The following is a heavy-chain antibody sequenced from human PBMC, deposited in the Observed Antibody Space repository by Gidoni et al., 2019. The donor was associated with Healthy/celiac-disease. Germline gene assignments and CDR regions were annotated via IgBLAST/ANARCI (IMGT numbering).Heavy chain of an antibody. CDR3: ARDRYDSSGYYYGKTFDY. J-gene: IGHJ4*02. Sequence: QVQLQQWGAGLLKPSETLSLTCAVYGGSFSGYYWSWIRQPPGKGLEWIGEINHSGSTNYNPSLKSRVTISVDTSKNQFSLKLSSVTAADTAVYYCARDRYDSSGYYYGKTFDYWGQGTLVTVSS. V-gene: IGHV4-34*01. CDR1: GGSFSGYY. D-gene: IGHD3-22*01. CDR2: INHSGST.